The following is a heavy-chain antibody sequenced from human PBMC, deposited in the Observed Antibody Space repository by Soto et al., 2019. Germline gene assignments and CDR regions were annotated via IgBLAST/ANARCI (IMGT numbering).Heavy chain of an antibody. CDR3: ARDGVAVAGEKFDY. D-gene: IGHD6-19*01. J-gene: IGHJ4*02. Sequence: GGPLRLYYGASGFTFDDYVISWVSQAPGKGLEWVSGINWNGGSTGYADSVKGRFTISRDNAKNSLYLQMNSLRAEDTALYYCARDGVAVAGEKFDYWGQGTLVTVSS. CDR1: GFTFDDYV. CDR2: INWNGGST. V-gene: IGHV3-20*03.